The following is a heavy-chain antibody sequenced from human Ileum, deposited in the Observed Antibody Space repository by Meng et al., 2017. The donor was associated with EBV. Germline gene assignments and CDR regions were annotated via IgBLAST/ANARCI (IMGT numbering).Heavy chain of an antibody. CDR2: ISAYNGNT. Sequence: HAQLVPPGGEVTKSGASVKVSCKASGYTFTNYGITWVRQAPGQGLEWMGWISAYNGNTNYAQTLQGRVTMTTDTSTSTAYMELGSLRSDDTAVYYCARVEVGITSGDYWGQGTLVTSPQ. J-gene: IGHJ4*02. V-gene: IGHV1-18*01. CDR1: GYTFTNYG. D-gene: IGHD1-26*01. CDR3: ARVEVGITSGDY.